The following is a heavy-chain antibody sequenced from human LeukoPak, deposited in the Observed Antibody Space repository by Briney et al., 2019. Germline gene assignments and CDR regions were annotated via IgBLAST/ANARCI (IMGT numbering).Heavy chain of an antibody. CDR3: ARGRSTGYPYYFEY. CDR1: GYTFTSYD. CDR2: MNPNSGST. V-gene: IGHV1-8*03. Sequence: ASVKVSCKASGYTFTSYDINWVRQATGQGLEWMGWMNPNSGSTGYAQKFQGRVTITRNTSISTAYMELSRLRSEDTAVYYCARGRSTGYPYYFEYWGQGTLVTVSS. D-gene: IGHD5-12*01. J-gene: IGHJ4*02.